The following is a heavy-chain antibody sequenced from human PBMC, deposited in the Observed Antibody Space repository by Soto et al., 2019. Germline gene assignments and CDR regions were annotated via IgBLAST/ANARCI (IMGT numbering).Heavy chain of an antibody. CDR2: IRSRSNGYAT. CDR3: ARGWGYDSNDYYYAY. V-gene: IGHV3-73*02. D-gene: IGHD3-22*01. Sequence: EVQLVESGGGLVQPGGSLKLSCAASGFTLSGSVIYWVRQPSGKGLEWVGRIRSRSNGYATAYAASVRGRFTISRDDSKNTAYLQMNSLKTEDTAVYYCARGWGYDSNDYYYAYWGQGTLVIVSS. CDR1: GFTLSGSV. J-gene: IGHJ4*02.